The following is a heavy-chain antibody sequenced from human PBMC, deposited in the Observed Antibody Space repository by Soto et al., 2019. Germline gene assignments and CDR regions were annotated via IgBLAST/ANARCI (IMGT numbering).Heavy chain of an antibody. CDR1: GGSISSYY. Sequence: SETLSLTCTVSGGSISSYYGSWIRQPPGKGLEWIGYIYYSGSTNYNPSLKSRVTISVDTSKNQFSLKLSSVTAADTAVYYCARVLRYFDWLPFDYWGQGTLVTVSS. CDR2: IYYSGST. J-gene: IGHJ4*02. D-gene: IGHD3-9*01. V-gene: IGHV4-59*08. CDR3: ARVLRYFDWLPFDY.